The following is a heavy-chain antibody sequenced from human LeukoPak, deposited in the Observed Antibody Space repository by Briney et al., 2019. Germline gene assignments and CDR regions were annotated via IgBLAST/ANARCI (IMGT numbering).Heavy chain of an antibody. Sequence: GGSLRLSCAASGFTFSSYGMYWVRQAPGKGLEWVAVTSYEGSKEYYADSVKGRFTISRDNSKNTLYLPMNSLRTEDTAVYYCAKGEGQQLVRGALDIWGQGTMVTVSS. CDR3: AKGEGQQLVRGALDI. CDR1: GFTFSSYG. J-gene: IGHJ3*02. V-gene: IGHV3-30*18. D-gene: IGHD6-13*01. CDR2: TSYEGSKE.